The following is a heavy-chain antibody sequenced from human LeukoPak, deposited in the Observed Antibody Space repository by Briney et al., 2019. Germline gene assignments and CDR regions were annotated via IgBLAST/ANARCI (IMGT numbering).Heavy chain of an antibody. CDR1: GGTFSSYA. V-gene: IGHV1-69*04. Sequence: GASVKVSCKASGGTFSSYAISWVRQAPGQGLEWMGRIIPILGIANYAQKFQGRVTITADKSTSTAYMELSSLRSEDTAVYYCAVGDYGHYWYFDLWGRGTLVTVSS. CDR3: AVGDYGHYWYFDL. J-gene: IGHJ2*01. D-gene: IGHD4-17*01. CDR2: IIPILGIA.